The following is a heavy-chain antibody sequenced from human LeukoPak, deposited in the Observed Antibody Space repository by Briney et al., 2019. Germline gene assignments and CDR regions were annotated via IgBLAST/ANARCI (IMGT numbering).Heavy chain of an antibody. J-gene: IGHJ3*02. CDR2: IAWDDDK. V-gene: IGHV2-70*01. CDR3: ARIRDYDILTGQRGAFDI. CDR1: GFSLSTSGMC. D-gene: IGHD3-9*01. Sequence: SRPTLLNPTQTLTLTCTFSGFSLSTSGMCVSWIRQPPGKALEWLALIAWDDDKYYSTSLKTRLTISKDTSKNQVVLTMTNMDPVDTATYYCARIRDYDILTGQRGAFDIWGQGTMVTVSS.